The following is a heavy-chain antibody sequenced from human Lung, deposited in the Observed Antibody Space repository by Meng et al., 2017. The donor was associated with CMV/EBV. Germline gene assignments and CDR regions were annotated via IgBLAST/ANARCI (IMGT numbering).Heavy chain of an antibody. CDR2: ISWDGGST. CDR1: GFTFDDYA. Sequence: LTXXASGFTFDDYAMHWVRQAPGKGLEWVSLISWDGGSTYYADSVKGRFTISRDNSKNSLYMQMNSLRAEDTALYYFAKDLTRAGLYYFDYWGQGTLVTVSS. D-gene: IGHD6-13*01. V-gene: IGHV3-43D*03. J-gene: IGHJ4*02. CDR3: AKDLTRAGLYYFDY.